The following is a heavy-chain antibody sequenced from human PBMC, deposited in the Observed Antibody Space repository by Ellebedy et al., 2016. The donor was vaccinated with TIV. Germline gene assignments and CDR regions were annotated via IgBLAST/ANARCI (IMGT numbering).Heavy chain of an antibody. CDR1: GFTFSSYA. V-gene: IGHV3-7*03. J-gene: IGHJ5*01. CDR3: VKDGWLDS. Sequence: GESLKISCAASGFTFSSYAMHWVRQAPGKGLEWVANINQDGSEKYYVDSVKGRFTISRDNAKNSLSLQLNSLRVDDTAVYYCVKDGWLDSWGQGTLVTVSS. CDR2: INQDGSEK.